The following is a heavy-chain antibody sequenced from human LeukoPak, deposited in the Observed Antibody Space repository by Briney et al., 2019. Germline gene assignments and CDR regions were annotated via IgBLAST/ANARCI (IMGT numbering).Heavy chain of an antibody. Sequence: SETLSLTCAVSGGSISSSNWWSWVRQPPGKGLEWIGEIYHSGSTNYNPSLKSRVTISVDKSKNQFSLKLSSVTAADTAVYYCARYITMVRGVTMGYFDYWGQGTLVTVSS. D-gene: IGHD3-10*01. CDR1: GGSISSSNW. CDR2: IYHSGST. V-gene: IGHV4-4*02. CDR3: ARYITMVRGVTMGYFDY. J-gene: IGHJ4*02.